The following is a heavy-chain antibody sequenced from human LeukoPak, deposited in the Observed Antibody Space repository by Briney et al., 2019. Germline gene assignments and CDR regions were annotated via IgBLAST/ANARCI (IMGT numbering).Heavy chain of an antibody. J-gene: IGHJ4*02. CDR3: SWHSYDSSGYYYFDY. CDR1: GFTFSGSA. D-gene: IGHD3-22*01. Sequence: GGSLRLSCAASGFTFSGSAMHWVRQASGKGLEWVGRIRSKANSYATAYAASVKGRFTISRDDPKNTAYLQMNSLKTEDTAVYYCSWHSYDSSGYYYFDYWGQGTLVTVSS. CDR2: IRSKANSYAT. V-gene: IGHV3-73*01.